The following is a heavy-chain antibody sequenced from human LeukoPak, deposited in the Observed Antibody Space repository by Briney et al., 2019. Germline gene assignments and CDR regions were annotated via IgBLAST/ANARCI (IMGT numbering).Heavy chain of an antibody. J-gene: IGHJ4*02. CDR3: ANLGPPGRDHYLES. Sequence: PGGSLRLSCAASGFTFSSYSMNWVRQAPGKGLEWVSSISSSSYIYYADSVKGRFTISRDNAKNSLYLQMNSLRDEDTAVYYCANLGPPGRDHYLESWGQGTLVTVSS. CDR1: GFTFSSYS. V-gene: IGHV3-21*01. D-gene: IGHD5-24*01. CDR2: ISSSSYI.